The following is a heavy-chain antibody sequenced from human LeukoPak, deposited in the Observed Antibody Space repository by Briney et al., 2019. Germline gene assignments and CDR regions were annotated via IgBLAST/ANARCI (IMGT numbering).Heavy chain of an antibody. CDR3: ARVIIHGGSSGYDY. Sequence: GGSLRLSCAASGFTFSSYSMNWVRQAPGKGLEWVSSISSSSSYIYYADSVKGRFTISRDNAKNSLYLQMNSLRAEDTAVYYCARVIIHGGSSGYDYWGQGTLVTVSS. D-gene: IGHD6-19*01. CDR1: GFTFSSYS. J-gene: IGHJ4*02. V-gene: IGHV3-21*01. CDR2: ISSSSSYI.